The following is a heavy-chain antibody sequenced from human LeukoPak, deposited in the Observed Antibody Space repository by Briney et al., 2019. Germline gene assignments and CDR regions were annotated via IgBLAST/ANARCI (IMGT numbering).Heavy chain of an antibody. V-gene: IGHV7-4-1*02. CDR1: GYTFTSYA. D-gene: IGHD6-19*01. CDR3: ARDPFPFYSSGWYYWLDP. CDR2: INTNTGNP. J-gene: IGHJ5*02. Sequence: ASVKVSCKASGYTFTSYAMNWVRQAPGQGLEWMGWINTNTGNPTYAQGFTGRFVFSLDTSVSTAYLQISSLKAEDTAVYYCARDPFPFYSSGWYYWLDPCGQGSLVT.